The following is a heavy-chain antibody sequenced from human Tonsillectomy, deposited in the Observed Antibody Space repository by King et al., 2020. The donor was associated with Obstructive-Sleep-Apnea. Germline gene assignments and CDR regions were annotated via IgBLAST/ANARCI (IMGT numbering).Heavy chain of an antibody. CDR1: GFTFSSYS. V-gene: IGHV3-21*01. D-gene: IGHD3-22*01. CDR2: TSSSSSYI. Sequence: VQLVESGGGLVKPGGSLRLSCAASGFTFSSYSMNWVRQAPGKGLEWVSSTSSSSSYIYYADSVKGRFTISRDNAKNSLYLQMNSLRAEDTAVYYCARTYYYDSSGKYYLDYWGQGTLVTVSS. J-gene: IGHJ4*02. CDR3: ARTYYYDSSGKYYLDY.